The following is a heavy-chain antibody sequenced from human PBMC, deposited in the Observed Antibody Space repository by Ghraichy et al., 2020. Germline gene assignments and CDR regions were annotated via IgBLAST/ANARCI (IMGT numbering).Heavy chain of an antibody. CDR1: GDSVSSSNVS. J-gene: IGHJ4*02. CDR2: TYQRSKWYN. CDR3: ARGRSAIAAASNPSYYFAY. V-gene: IGHV6-1*01. Sequence: SQTLSLTCAISGDSVSSSNVSWNWIRQSPSRGLEWLGRTYQRSKWYNDYAVSVKGRITINADTSKNQFSLQLNSVTPEDTAVYYCARGRSAIAAASNPSYYFAYWGPGTLVTVSS. D-gene: IGHD6-13*01.